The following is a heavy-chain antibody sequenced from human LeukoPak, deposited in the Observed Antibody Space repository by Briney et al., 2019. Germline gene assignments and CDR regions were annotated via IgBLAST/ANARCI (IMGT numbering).Heavy chain of an antibody. D-gene: IGHD2-2*01. J-gene: IGHJ4*02. Sequence: GGSPRLSCAASGFTFSSYAMSWLRQAPGKGLEWVSSISGSYGTTYYADSVKGRFTISRDNSKNTLYLQMNSLRAEDTALYYCAKGNIAELPAAPYYWGQGTLVTVSS. V-gene: IGHV3-23*01. CDR2: ISGSYGTT. CDR3: AKGNIAELPAAPYY. CDR1: GFTFSSYA.